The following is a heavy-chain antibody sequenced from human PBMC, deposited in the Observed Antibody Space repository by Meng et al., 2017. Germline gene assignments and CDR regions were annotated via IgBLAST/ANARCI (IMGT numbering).Heavy chain of an antibody. CDR1: GLRFTDAW. CDR2: IERKSDGGTI. J-gene: IGHJ4*02. CDR3: ATGAAAADH. Sequence: EVRLVESGGGLGKPGGSLRLSCVASGLRFTDAWMSWVRQAPGKGLEWVGRIERKSDGGTIYYAAPVKGRFTISRDDSKNTLYLQMDSLINEDTAVYFCATGAAAADHWGQGTLVTVSS. D-gene: IGHD6-13*01. V-gene: IGHV3-15*04.